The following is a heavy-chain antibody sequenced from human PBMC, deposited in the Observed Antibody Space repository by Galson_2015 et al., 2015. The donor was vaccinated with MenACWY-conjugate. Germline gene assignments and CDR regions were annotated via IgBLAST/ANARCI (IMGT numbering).Heavy chain of an antibody. Sequence: SLRLSCAASGFNFNVYWMHWVRQAPGTGLMWVSHINSDVVSTSYADSVKGRFSISRDNAKSTLYLQMNNLRAEDTAVYYCVALSGSSLGDYWGQGTLVTVSS. CDR3: VALSGSSLGDY. CDR1: GFNFNVYW. CDR2: INSDVVST. J-gene: IGHJ4*02. D-gene: IGHD1-26*01. V-gene: IGHV3-74*01.